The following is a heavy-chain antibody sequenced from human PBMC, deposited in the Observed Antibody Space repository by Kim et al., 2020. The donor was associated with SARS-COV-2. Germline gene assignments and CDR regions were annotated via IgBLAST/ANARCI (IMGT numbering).Heavy chain of an antibody. Sequence: NYNPSLKSRVTISVDTSKNQFSLKLSSVTAADTAVYYCASLTTVTTVFDYWGQGTLVTVSS. D-gene: IGHD4-17*01. CDR3: ASLTTVTTVFDY. V-gene: IGHV4-59*01. J-gene: IGHJ4*02.